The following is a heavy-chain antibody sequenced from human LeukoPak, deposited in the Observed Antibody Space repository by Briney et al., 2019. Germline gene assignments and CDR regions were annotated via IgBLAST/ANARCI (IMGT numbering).Heavy chain of an antibody. J-gene: IGHJ4*02. CDR3: ARADGDYYFDY. CDR1: GFTFSSYA. Sequence: GGSLRLSCAASGFTFSSYAMSWVRQAPGKGLEWVSAISGSGGSTYYADSVKGRFTISRDNAKNSLYLQMNSLRAEDTAVYYCARADGDYYFDYWGQGTLVTVSS. D-gene: IGHD4-17*01. V-gene: IGHV3-23*01. CDR2: ISGSGGST.